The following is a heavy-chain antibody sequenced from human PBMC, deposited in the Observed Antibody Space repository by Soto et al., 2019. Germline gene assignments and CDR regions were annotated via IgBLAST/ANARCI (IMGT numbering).Heavy chain of an antibody. CDR1: GYTFTSYY. CDR3: ARAQWWALGY. D-gene: IGHD2-8*01. Sequence: QVQLVQSGAEVKKPGASVKVSCKASGYTFTSYYMHWVRQAPGQGLEWMGIINPSGGSTSYAQKFKGRVTRTRDTSTSTVYMELSSLSSEDTAVYYCARAQWWALGYWGQGTLVTVSS. CDR2: INPSGGST. V-gene: IGHV1-46*03. J-gene: IGHJ4*02.